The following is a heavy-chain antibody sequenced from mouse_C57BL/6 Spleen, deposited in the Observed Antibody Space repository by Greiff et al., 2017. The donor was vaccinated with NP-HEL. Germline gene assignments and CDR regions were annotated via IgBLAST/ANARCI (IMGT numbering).Heavy chain of an antibody. V-gene: IGHV5-9*01. CDR1: GFTFSSYT. J-gene: IGHJ2*01. D-gene: IGHD1-1*01. CDR3: ARGGSSYGY. CDR2: ISGGGGNT. Sequence: EVMLVESGGGLVKTGGSLKLSCAASGFTFSSYTMSWVHQTPEKRLEWVATISGGGGNTYYPDSVKGRFTISRDHAKNTLYLQMSSLRSEDTALYYCARGGSSYGYWGQGTTLTVSS.